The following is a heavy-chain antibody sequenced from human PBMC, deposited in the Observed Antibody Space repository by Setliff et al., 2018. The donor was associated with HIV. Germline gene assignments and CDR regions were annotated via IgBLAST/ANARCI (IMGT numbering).Heavy chain of an antibody. CDR3: ARDIPPEYPGFDL. CDR1: GFTFSDYY. V-gene: IGHV3-11*01. D-gene: IGHD6-6*01. Sequence: GGSLRLSCAGSGSGGSGFTFSDYYMSWVRQAPGKGLEWISSISSSGRTIKYADSVKGRSTISRDNAKRSLYLQMNSLRVEDTAVYYCARDIPPEYPGFDLWGQGTVVTVSS. J-gene: IGHJ3*01. CDR2: ISSSGRTI.